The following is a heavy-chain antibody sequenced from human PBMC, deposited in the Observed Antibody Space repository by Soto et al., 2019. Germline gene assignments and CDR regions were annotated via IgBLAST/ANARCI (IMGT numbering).Heavy chain of an antibody. CDR2: ISYDGSNK. CDR3: ASLPGIVVVTAISYDAFDI. V-gene: IGHV3-30-3*01. Sequence: LRLSCAASGFTFSSYAMHWVRQAPGKGLEWVAVISYDGSNKYYADSVKGRFTISRDNSKNTLYLQMNSLRAEDTAVYYCASLPGIVVVTAISYDAFDIWGQGTMVTVSS. J-gene: IGHJ3*02. CDR1: GFTFSSYA. D-gene: IGHD2-21*02.